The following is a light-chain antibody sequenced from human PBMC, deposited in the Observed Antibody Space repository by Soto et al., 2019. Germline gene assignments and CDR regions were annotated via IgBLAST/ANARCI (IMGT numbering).Light chain of an antibody. CDR1: SSDVGAYNY. Sequence: QSVLTQPASVSGSPGRSITISCTGTSSDVGAYNYVSWYQQHPGKAPKLMIYAVSNRPSGVSNRFSGSKSGNTASLTISGLQAEDEADYYCSSYTRSSAPYVFGTGTKVTVL. V-gene: IGLV2-14*01. J-gene: IGLJ1*01. CDR3: SSYTRSSAPYV. CDR2: AVS.